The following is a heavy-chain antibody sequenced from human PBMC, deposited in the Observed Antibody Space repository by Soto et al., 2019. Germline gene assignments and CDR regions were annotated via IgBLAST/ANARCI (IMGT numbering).Heavy chain of an antibody. CDR3: ARARRWLPQTDFDY. V-gene: IGHV1-18*01. Sequence: QVQLVQSGAEVKKPGASVKVSCKASGYTFTSYGISWVRQATGQGLEWTGWISAYNGNTNYAQKLQGRVTMTTDTSTSTDYMELRSMRSDDTAVYYCARARRWLPQTDFDYWGQGTLDTVS. D-gene: IGHD6-19*01. CDR2: ISAYNGNT. CDR1: GYTFTSYG. J-gene: IGHJ4*02.